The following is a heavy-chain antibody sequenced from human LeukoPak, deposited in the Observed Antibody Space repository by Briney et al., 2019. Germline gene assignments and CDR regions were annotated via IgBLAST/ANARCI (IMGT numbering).Heavy chain of an antibody. V-gene: IGHV1-24*01. CDR2: FDPEDGET. CDR3: ARDKAVVAGVYFDY. CDR1: GYTLTELS. Sequence: ASVKVSCKLSGYTLTELSMSWVRQAPGKGLEWMGGFDPEDGETIYAQKFQGRVTMTEDTSTDTAYMELSSLRSEDTAVYYCARDKAVVAGVYFDYWGQGTLVTVSS. J-gene: IGHJ4*02. D-gene: IGHD6-19*01.